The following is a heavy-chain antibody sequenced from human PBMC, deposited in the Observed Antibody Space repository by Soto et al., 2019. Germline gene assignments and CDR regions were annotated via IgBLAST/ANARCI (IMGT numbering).Heavy chain of an antibody. V-gene: IGHV1-69*13. Sequence: GASVKVSCKASGGTFSSYSISWVRQAPGQGLEWMGGIIPIFGTANYAQKFQGRVTITADESTSTAYMELSSLRSEDTAVYYCARYASARITGPIRSNWFDPWGQGTLVTVSS. CDR3: ARYASARITGPIRSNWFDP. CDR2: IIPIFGTA. CDR1: GGTFSSYS. D-gene: IGHD1-20*01. J-gene: IGHJ5*02.